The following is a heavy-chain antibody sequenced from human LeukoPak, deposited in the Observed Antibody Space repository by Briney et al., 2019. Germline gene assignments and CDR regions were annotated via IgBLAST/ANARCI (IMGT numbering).Heavy chain of an antibody. CDR3: ATDSARGYYDSSGYLRY. D-gene: IGHD3-22*01. CDR2: FDPEDGET. J-gene: IGHJ4*02. Sequence: ASVKVSCKGSGYTFTSYYLHWVRQAPEKGLEWMGGFDPEDGETIYAQKFQGRVTMTEDTSTDTAYMELSSLRSEDTAVYYCATDSARGYYDSSGYLRYWGQGTLVTVSS. CDR1: GYTFTSYY. V-gene: IGHV1-24*01.